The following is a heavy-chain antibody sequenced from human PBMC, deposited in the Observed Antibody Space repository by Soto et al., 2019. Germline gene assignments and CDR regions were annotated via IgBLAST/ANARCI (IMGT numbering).Heavy chain of an antibody. CDR3: ARDRYDFWSGEADYYYYYMDV. J-gene: IGHJ6*03. CDR2: ISSSSSTI. V-gene: IGHV3-48*01. D-gene: IGHD3-3*01. Sequence: PGGSLRLSCAASGFTFSSYSMNWVRQAPGKGLEWVSYISSSSSTIYYADSVKGRFTISRDNAKNSLYLQMNSLRAEDTAVYYCARDRYDFWSGEADYYYYYMDVWGKGTTVTVSS. CDR1: GFTFSSYS.